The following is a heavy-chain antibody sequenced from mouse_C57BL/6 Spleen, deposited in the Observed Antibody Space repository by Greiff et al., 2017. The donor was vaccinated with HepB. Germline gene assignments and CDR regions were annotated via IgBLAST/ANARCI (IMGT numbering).Heavy chain of an antibody. CDR1: GFTFSDYY. D-gene: IGHD1-1*01. Sequence: DVMLVESEGGLVQPGSSMKLSCTASGFTFSDYYMAWVRQVPEKGLEWVANINYDGSSTYYLDSLKGRFTISRDNAKNNLNLQMSSLKSEDTATYNCARDYYCGSSYGYAMDYWGQGTTVTVSS. CDR3: ARDYYCGSSYGYAMDY. CDR2: INYDGSST. J-gene: IGHJ4*01. V-gene: IGHV5-16*01.